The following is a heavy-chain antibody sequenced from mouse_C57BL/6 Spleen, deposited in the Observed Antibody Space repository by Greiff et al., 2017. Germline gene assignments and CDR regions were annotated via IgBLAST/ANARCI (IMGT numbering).Heavy chain of an antibody. D-gene: IGHD1-1*01. J-gene: IGHJ1*03. CDR1: GYTFTSYW. V-gene: IGHV1-7*01. Sequence: QVQLKESGAELAKPGASVKLSCKASGYTFTSYWMHWVKQRPGQGLEWIGYINPSSGYTKYNQKFKDKATLTADKSSSTAYMQLSSLTYEDSAVYYCADGFSGYFDVWGTGTTVTVSS. CDR2: INPSSGYT. CDR3: ADGFSGYFDV.